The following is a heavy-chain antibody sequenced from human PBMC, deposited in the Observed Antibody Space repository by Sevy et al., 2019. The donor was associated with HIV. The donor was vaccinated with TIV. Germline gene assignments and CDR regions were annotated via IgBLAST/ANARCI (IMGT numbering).Heavy chain of an antibody. D-gene: IGHD6-13*01. CDR3: ARDIAAAGTSDALDI. Sequence: GESLKISCKGSGYSFTSYWIGWVRQMPGKGLEWMGIIYPGDSDTRYIPSFQGQVTISADKSISTAYLQWSSLKASDTTIYYCARDIAAAGTSDALDIWGQGTMVTVSS. CDR2: IYPGDSDT. CDR1: GYSFTSYW. J-gene: IGHJ3*02. V-gene: IGHV5-51*01.